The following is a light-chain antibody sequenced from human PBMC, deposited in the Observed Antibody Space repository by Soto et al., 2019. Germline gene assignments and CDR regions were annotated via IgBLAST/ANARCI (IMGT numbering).Light chain of an antibody. J-gene: IGLJ3*02. CDR3: SSFTSTSTQV. Sequence: QSALTQPASVSGSPGQSITISCTGTSSDVGGYNYVSWYQQHPGKVPKLMIYEVNNRPSGVSHRFSGSKSANTAPLTISGLQADDEADYYCSSFTSTSTQVFGGGTQLTVL. V-gene: IGLV2-14*01. CDR1: SSDVGGYNY. CDR2: EVN.